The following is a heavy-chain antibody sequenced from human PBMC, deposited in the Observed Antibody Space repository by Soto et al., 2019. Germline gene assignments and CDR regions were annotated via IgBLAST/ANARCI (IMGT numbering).Heavy chain of an antibody. CDR2: ISAYNGNT. Sequence: ASVKVSCKASGYTFTSYGISWVRQAPGQGLEWMGWISAYNGNTNYAQKLQGRVTMTTDTSTSAAYMELRSLRSDDTAVYYCARDLPYCYGSGSYYIIFDYWGQGTLVTVSS. CDR1: GYTFTSYG. V-gene: IGHV1-18*01. D-gene: IGHD3-10*01. CDR3: ARDLPYCYGSGSYYIIFDY. J-gene: IGHJ4*02.